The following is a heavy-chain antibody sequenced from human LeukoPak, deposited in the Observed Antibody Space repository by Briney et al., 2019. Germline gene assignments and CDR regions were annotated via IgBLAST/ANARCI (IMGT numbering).Heavy chain of an antibody. CDR3: ARDNLITQGAFDI. V-gene: IGHV3-11*04. CDR1: GFTFSDYY. J-gene: IGHJ3*02. Sequence: GGSLRLSCAASGFTFSDYYMSWIRQAPGKGLEWVSYISSSGSTIYYADPVKGRFTISRDNAKNSLYLQMNSLRAEDTAVYYCARDNLITQGAFDIWGQGTMVTVSS. D-gene: IGHD3-22*01. CDR2: ISSSGSTI.